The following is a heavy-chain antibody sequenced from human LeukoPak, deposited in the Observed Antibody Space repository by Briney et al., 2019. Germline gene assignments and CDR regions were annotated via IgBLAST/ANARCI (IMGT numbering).Heavy chain of an antibody. J-gene: IGHJ1*01. D-gene: IGHD2-2*01. CDR3: ASSPRYCSSTSCYSNFQH. V-gene: IGHV1-69*05. Sequence: SVKVSCKASGYTFTSYAISWVRQVPGQGLEWMGGIIPIFGTANYAQKFQGRVTITTDESTSTAYMELSSLRSEDTAVYYCASSPRYCSSTSCYSNFQHWGQGTLVTVSS. CDR2: IIPIFGTA. CDR1: GYTFTSYA.